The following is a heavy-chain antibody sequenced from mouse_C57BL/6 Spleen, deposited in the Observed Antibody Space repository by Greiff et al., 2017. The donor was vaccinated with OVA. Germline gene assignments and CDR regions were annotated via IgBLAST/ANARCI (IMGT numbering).Heavy chain of an antibody. CDR2: IWGVGST. CDR1: GFSLTSYG. J-gene: IGHJ3*01. D-gene: IGHD1-1*01. V-gene: IGHV2-6*01. Sequence: VMLVESGPGLVAPSQSLSITCTVSGFSLTSYGVDWVRQSPGKGLEWLGVIWGVGSTNYNSALKSRLSISKDNSKSQVFLKMNSLQTDDTAMYYCATITTVVARKAYWGQGTLVTVSA. CDR3: ATITTVVARKAY.